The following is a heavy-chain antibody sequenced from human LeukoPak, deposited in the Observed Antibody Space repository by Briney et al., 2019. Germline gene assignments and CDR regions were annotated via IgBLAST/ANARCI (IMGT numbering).Heavy chain of an antibody. D-gene: IGHD2-15*01. V-gene: IGHV4-34*01. CDR2: INHSGST. CDR1: GGSFSGYY. CDR3: ARGEGPSGGSLTFDY. J-gene: IGHJ4*02. Sequence: SETLSLTCAVYGGSFSGYYWSWIRQPPGKGLEWIGEINHSGSTNYNPSLKSRATISVDTSKNQFSLKLSSVTAADTAVYYCARGEGPSGGSLTFDYWGQGTLVTVSS.